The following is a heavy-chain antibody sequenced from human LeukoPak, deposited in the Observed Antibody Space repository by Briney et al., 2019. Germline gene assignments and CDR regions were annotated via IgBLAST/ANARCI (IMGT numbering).Heavy chain of an antibody. CDR1: GFIFSDYS. V-gene: IGHV3-30*03. D-gene: IGHD3-10*01. J-gene: IGHJ4*02. CDR3: ARGAYVSDSFPLHY. CDR2: ISHDGSNE. Sequence: GGSLRLSCAASGFIFSDYSMNWVRQAPGKGLDWVSIISHDGSNEYYADSVKGRFSISRDNSGNTLYLQMNGLRAEDTAVYYCARGAYVSDSFPLHYWGLGTLVTVSS.